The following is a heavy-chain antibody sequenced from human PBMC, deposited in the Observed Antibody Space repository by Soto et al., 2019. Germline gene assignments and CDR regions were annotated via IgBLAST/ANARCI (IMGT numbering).Heavy chain of an antibody. J-gene: IGHJ4*02. CDR2: IYYSGST. CDR3: ARRYGGNFDY. Sequence: QVQLQESGPGLVKPSETLSLTCTVSGGSISNYYWSWIRQPPGKGLEWIGYIYYSGSTNYNPSLKGRVTIXVDTSKNQFALKLSSVTAADTAVYYCARRYGGNFDYWGQGTLVTVSS. D-gene: IGHD1-26*01. CDR1: GGSISNYY. V-gene: IGHV4-59*01.